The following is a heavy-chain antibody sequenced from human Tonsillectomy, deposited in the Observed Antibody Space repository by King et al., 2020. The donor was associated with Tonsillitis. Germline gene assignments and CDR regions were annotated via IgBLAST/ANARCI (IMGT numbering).Heavy chain of an antibody. CDR1: GGSISSYY. V-gene: IGHV4-59*01. D-gene: IGHD3-16*01. Sequence: VQLQESGPGLVKPSETLSLTCSVSGGSISSYYWNWIRQPPGKGLEYIGYINYSGSTNYNPSLKSRVTISVDTSKNQFSLELRSVTAADTAVYYCARDGLDSGSRAGENWVDPWGQGTLVTVAS. CDR2: INYSGST. J-gene: IGHJ5*02. CDR3: ARDGLDSGSRAGENWVDP.